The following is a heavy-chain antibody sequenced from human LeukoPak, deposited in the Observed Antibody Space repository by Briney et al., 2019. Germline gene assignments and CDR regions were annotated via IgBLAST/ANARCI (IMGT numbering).Heavy chain of an antibody. V-gene: IGHV4-34*01. CDR1: GGSFSGYY. CDR3: ARVWEQWLVRKRHAFDI. Sequence: SETLTLTCAVYGGSFSGYYWSWIRQPPGKGLEWIGEINHSGSTNYNPSLKSRVTISVDTSKNQFSLKLSSVTAADTAVYYCARVWEQWLVRKRHAFDIWGQGTMVTVSS. D-gene: IGHD6-19*01. CDR2: INHSGST. J-gene: IGHJ3*02.